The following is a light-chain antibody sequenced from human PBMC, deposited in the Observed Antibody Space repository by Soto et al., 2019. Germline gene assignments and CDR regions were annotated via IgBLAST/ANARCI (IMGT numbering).Light chain of an antibody. CDR3: QQSYSSSASI. J-gene: IGKJ2*02. V-gene: IGKV1-39*01. CDR1: QSIDTF. CDR2: DAS. Sequence: DIQMTQSPSSLYASVGDRVTITCRASQSIDTFLNWYQHKPGKAPKLLIYDASTLQSGVPSRFSGSGSGRDFTLTITRLQREDFATYYCQQSYSSSASIFGQGTKLEIK.